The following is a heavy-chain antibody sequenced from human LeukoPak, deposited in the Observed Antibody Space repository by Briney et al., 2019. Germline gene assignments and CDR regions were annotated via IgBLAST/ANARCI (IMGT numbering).Heavy chain of an antibody. CDR1: GGSISSYY. J-gene: IGHJ4*02. D-gene: IGHD4-17*01. CDR2: IYYSGST. V-gene: IGHV4-59*08. CDR3: ARRTVTTGGEFSDY. Sequence: SETLSLTCTVSGGSISSYYWSWIRQPPGKGLEWIGYIYYSGSTNYNPSLKSRVTISVDTSKNQFSLKLSSVTAAATAVYYCARRTVTTGGEFSDYWGQGTLVTVSS.